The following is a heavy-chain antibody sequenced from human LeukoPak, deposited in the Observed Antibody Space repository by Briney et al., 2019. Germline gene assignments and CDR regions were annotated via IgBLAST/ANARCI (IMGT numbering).Heavy chain of an antibody. CDR1: GFTFSNYS. J-gene: IGHJ5*02. CDR2: ISSSSTYI. Sequence: PGGSLRLSCAASGFTFSNYSMNWVRQAPGKGLEWVSSISSSSTYIYYADSVKGRFTISRDNAKNSLSLQMNSLRAEDTAVYYCARGLSVTGTYWFDPWGQGTLVTVSS. D-gene: IGHD6-19*01. CDR3: ARGLSVTGTYWFDP. V-gene: IGHV3-21*01.